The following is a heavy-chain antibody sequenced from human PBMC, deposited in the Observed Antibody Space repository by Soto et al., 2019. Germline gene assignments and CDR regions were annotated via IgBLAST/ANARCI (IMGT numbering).Heavy chain of an antibody. J-gene: IGHJ6*02. D-gene: IGHD1-26*01. V-gene: IGHV3-33*01. CDR2: IWYDGSNK. Sequence: QVQLVESGGGVVQPGRSMRLSCAASGFTFNSYGMHWVRQAPGKGLEWVAVIWYDGSNKYYADSVKGRFTISRDNSKNTLYLQMNSLRAEDTAVYYCARDRIVGATPWYYYYYYGMDVWGQGTTVTVSS. CDR3: ARDRIVGATPWYYYYYYGMDV. CDR1: GFTFNSYG.